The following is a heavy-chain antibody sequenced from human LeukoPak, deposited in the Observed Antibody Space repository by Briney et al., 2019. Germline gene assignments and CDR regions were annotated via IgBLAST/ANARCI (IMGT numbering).Heavy chain of an antibody. V-gene: IGHV4-59*01. Sequence: SETLSLTCTVSGGSISSYYWSWIRQPPGKGLEWIGYIYYSGSTNYNPSLKSRVTISVDTSKNQFSLKLSSATAADTAVYYCARGVYGSGSYYNRWFDPWGQGTLVTVSS. CDR1: GGSISSYY. CDR3: ARGVYGSGSYYNRWFDP. CDR2: IYYSGST. J-gene: IGHJ5*02. D-gene: IGHD3-10*01.